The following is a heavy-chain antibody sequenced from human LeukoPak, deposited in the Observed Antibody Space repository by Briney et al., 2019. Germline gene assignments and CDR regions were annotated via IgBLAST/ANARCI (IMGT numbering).Heavy chain of an antibody. CDR1: GYIFTGYW. D-gene: IGHD5-18*01. CDR2: INPSDDAT. CDR3: ARDLLAGRYSYGYTSGDY. V-gene: IGHV1-2*06. J-gene: IGHJ4*02. Sequence: ASVKVSCKTSGYIFTGYWLHWVRQAPGQGLEWMGRINPSDDATLYAQKFQGRVTLTRDTSITTAYMELSSLRSDDTAVYYCARDLLAGRYSYGYTSGDYWGQGTLVTVSS.